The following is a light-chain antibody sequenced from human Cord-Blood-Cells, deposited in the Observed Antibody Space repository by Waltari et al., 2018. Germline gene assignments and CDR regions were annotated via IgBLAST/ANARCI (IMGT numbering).Light chain of an antibody. CDR2: GAS. Sequence: EIVLTQSPATLSLSPGERATLSCRDSQSVSSYLAWYQQKPGQAPRLLIYGASNRATGMPARFSGSGSGTDFTLTISSLEPEDFAVYYCQQRSNWLTFGGGTKVEIK. V-gene: IGKV3-11*01. CDR1: QSVSSY. J-gene: IGKJ4*01. CDR3: QQRSNWLT.